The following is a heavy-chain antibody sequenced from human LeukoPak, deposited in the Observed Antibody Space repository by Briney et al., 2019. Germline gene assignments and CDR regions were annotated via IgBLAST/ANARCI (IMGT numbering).Heavy chain of an antibody. CDR2: ISGSGGST. Sequence: PGGSLRLSYAASGFTFSSYAMSWVRQAPGKGLEWVSAISGSGGSTYYADSVKGRFTISRDNSKNTLYLQMNSLRAEDTAVYYCARGSGGSGYYYPNYWGQGTLVTVSS. J-gene: IGHJ4*02. V-gene: IGHV3-23*01. D-gene: IGHD3-22*01. CDR3: ARGSGGSGYYYPNY. CDR1: GFTFSSYA.